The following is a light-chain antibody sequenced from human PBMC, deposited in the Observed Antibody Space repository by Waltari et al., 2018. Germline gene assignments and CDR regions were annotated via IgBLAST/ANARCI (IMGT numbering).Light chain of an antibody. CDR1: SSNIGSHS. J-gene: IGLJ2*01. V-gene: IGLV1-47*01. Sequence: QSVLTQPPSASGTPGQRVTISCSASSSNIGSHSVYWYQQLPGTAPKLLIYRTNQRPSGVPDRFSGSKSGTSASLAISGLRSEDEADYYCAAWDDSLSGPVFGGGTKLTVL. CDR2: RTN. CDR3: AAWDDSLSGPV.